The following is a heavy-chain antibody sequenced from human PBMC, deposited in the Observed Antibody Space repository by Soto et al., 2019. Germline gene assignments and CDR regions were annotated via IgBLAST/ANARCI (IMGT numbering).Heavy chain of an antibody. V-gene: IGHV4-59*01. J-gene: IGHJ4*02. Sequence: QVQLQESGPGLVKPSETLSLMCTVSGGSISSYYWSWIRQPPGKGLEWIGYIYYSGSTNYNPSLKSRVTIFVDTSKNQCSLRLRSVTAADSAVYYCASERRDGCKHSFDYWGQGPLVTVSS. CDR2: IYYSGST. D-gene: IGHD6-19*01. CDR1: GGSISSYY. CDR3: ASERRDGCKHSFDY.